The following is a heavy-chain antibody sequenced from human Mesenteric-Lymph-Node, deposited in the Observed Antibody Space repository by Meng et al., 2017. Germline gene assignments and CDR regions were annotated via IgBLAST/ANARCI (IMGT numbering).Heavy chain of an antibody. J-gene: IGHJ6*02. D-gene: IGHD6-6*01. Sequence: GGSLRLSCAASGFTFSSYWMSWVRQAPGKGLEWVANIKQDGSDKYYVYSVKGRFTISRDNAKNSLYLQMNSLRAEDTAVYYCAREGAGKRSSPTYYYYGMDVWGQGTTVTVSS. CDR1: GFTFSSYW. CDR2: IKQDGSDK. CDR3: AREGAGKRSSPTYYYYGMDV. V-gene: IGHV3-7*01.